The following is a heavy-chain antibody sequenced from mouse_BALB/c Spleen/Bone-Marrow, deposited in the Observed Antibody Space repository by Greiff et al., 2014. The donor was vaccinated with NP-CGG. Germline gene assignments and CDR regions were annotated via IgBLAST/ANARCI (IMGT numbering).Heavy chain of an antibody. D-gene: IGHD1-1*01. CDR3: ANYYYGCCLFSY. CDR1: GFNIKDTY. Sequence: VQLQQSGAELVKPGASVKLSCTASGFNIKDTYMHWVKQRPEQGLEWIGRIDPANGNTKYDPKFQGKATITADTSSNTAYLQLSSLTSEDTSVYFCANYYYGCCLFSYLGQGTLVTVSA. CDR2: IDPANGNT. J-gene: IGHJ3*01. V-gene: IGHV14-3*02.